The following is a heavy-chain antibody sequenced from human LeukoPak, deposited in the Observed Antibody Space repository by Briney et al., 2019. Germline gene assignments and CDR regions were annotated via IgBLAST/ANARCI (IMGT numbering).Heavy chain of an antibody. CDR2: ISPSGTVI. CDR3: ARDYNC. CDR1: GFTFTDYY. V-gene: IGHV3-11*01. J-gene: IGHJ4*02. Sequence: PRGSLRLSCSASGFTFTDYYMCWIRQAPGKGLEWVSYISPSGTVIYYGDSVKGRFTISRDNAKKSLYLQMNSLRAEDTAVYYCARDYNCWGQGTLVTVSS. D-gene: IGHD3-10*01.